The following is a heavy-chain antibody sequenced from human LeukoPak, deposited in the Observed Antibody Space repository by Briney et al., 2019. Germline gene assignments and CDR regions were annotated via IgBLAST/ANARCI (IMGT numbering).Heavy chain of an antibody. CDR2: IYYSGST. CDR1: GGSISSYY. Sequence: SETLSLACTVSGGSISSYYWSWIRQPPGKGLEWIGYIYYSGSTNYNPSLKSRVTISVDTSKNQFSLKLSSVTAADTAVYYCARAVYGDYFDPWGQGTLVTVSS. D-gene: IGHD4-17*01. J-gene: IGHJ5*02. CDR3: ARAVYGDYFDP. V-gene: IGHV4-59*01.